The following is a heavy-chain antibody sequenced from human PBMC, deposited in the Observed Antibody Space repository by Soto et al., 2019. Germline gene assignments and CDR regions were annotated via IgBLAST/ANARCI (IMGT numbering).Heavy chain of an antibody. J-gene: IGHJ6*02. CDR3: PKNGNPPSTNSGMAV. Sequence: QGQLVQSGPEAKKPGASVKVSCKASGYTFSRYGISWVRQAPGQGLEWMGWISGYNGDTKYAQKVQGRVTMTIDTTSYQPYMDLRTLTPTTPPIYNCPKNGNPPSTNSGMAVWAQGTRSPSP. CDR2: ISGYNGDT. CDR1: GYTFSRYG. D-gene: IGHD1-1*01. V-gene: IGHV1-18*01.